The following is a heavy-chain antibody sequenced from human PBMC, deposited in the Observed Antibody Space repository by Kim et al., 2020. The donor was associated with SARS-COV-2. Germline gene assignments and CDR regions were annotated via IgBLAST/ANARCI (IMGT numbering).Heavy chain of an antibody. CDR3: TRDYLAGQQLGTTSDYYGMDG. CDR1: GFTFGDYA. D-gene: IGHD6-13*01. Sequence: GGSLRLSCTASGFTFGDYAMSWLRQAPGKGLEWVGFIRSKAYGGTPEYAASAKGRFTIPRDDSKSSAYLQMNSLKTEDTAVHYCTRDYLAGQQLGTTSDYYGMDGWGQGTTVTVSS. CDR2: IRSKAYGGTP. V-gene: IGHV3-49*03. J-gene: IGHJ6*02.